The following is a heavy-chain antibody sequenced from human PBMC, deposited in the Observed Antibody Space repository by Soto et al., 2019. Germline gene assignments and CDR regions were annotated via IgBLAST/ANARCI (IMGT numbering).Heavy chain of an antibody. CDR1: GFTFSSYA. V-gene: IGHV3-23*01. Sequence: QTGGSLRLSCAASGFTFSSYAMSWVRQAPGKGLEWVSAISGSGGSTYYADSVKGRFTISRDNSKNTLYLQMNSLRAEDTAVYYCAKDDYDILTGYYPPPSYGMDVWGQGTTVTVSS. J-gene: IGHJ6*02. D-gene: IGHD3-9*01. CDR2: ISGSGGST. CDR3: AKDDYDILTGYYPPPSYGMDV.